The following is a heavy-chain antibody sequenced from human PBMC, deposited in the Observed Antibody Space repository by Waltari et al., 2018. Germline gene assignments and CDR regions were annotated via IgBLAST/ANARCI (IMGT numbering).Heavy chain of an antibody. CDR1: GGSISSSSYY. J-gene: IGHJ4*02. CDR2: IYYSGCT. CDR3: VGGEYYHKYYFDY. V-gene: IGHV4-39*01. D-gene: IGHD3-9*01. Sequence: QLQLQESGPGLVKPSETLSLTCTVSGGSISSSSYYWGWIRQPPGKGLEWIGSIYYSGCTDDNQSLKSRGTISVDTSKNQFSLKLSSVTAADTAVYYCVGGEYYHKYYFDYWGQGTLVTVSS.